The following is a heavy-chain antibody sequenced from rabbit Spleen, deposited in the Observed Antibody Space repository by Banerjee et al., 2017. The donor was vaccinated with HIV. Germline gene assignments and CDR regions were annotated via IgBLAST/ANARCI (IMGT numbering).Heavy chain of an antibody. D-gene: IGHD6-1*01. Sequence: QEQLEESGGDLVKPGASLTLTCTASGFSFSSSDYMCWVRQAPGKGLEWIGYIVPIFGVTYYANWVNGRFTISSHNAQNTLYLQLNSLTAADTATYFCVREAGYGGYGDGNLWGPGTMVTVS. CDR1: GFSFSSSDY. CDR3: VREAGYGGYGDGNL. V-gene: IGHV1S45*01. J-gene: IGHJ4*01. CDR2: IVPIFGVT.